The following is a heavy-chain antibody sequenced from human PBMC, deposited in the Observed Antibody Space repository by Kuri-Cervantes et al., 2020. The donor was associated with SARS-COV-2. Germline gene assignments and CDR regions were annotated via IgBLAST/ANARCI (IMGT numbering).Heavy chain of an antibody. J-gene: IGHJ4*02. CDR2: ISYDESIE. CDR3: AKSGPGYCSGEDCYIH. D-gene: IGHD2-15*01. V-gene: IGHV3-30*18. Sequence: GGSLRLSCAASGFTFSRHGMHWVRQAPGKGLEWVAVISYDESIENYADSVKGRFTISRDNSKNMVYLQMDSLRAEDTAVYYCAKSGPGYCSGEDCYIHWGQGTLVTVSS. CDR1: GFTFSRHG.